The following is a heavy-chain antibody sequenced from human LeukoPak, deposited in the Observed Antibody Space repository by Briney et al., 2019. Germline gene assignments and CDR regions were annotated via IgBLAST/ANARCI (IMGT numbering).Heavy chain of an antibody. CDR1: GGSISSYY. J-gene: IGHJ3*02. CDR2: IYYSGST. V-gene: IGHV4-59*01. Sequence: PSETLSLTCPVSGGSISSYYWSWIRPPPGKGLEWIGYIYYSGSTNYNPSLKSRVTISVDTSKNQFSLKLSSVTAADTAVYYCARDRYAFDIWGQGTMVTVSS. D-gene: IGHD1-1*01. CDR3: ARDRYAFDI.